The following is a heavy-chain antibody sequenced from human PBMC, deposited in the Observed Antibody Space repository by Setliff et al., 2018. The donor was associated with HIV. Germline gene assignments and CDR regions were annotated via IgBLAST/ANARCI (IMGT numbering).Heavy chain of an antibody. CDR1: GGSFSGYY. CDR2: INHSGTT. CDR3: ARGPIRYSSGVRWFLGVESWYSGIGY. Sequence: SETLSLTCAVYGGSFSGYYWSWIRQPPGKGLEWIGEINHSGTTNYNPSLESRVTMLIDMSKNQLSLKLSSVTAADTAVYFCARGPIRYSSGVRWFLGVESWYSGIGYWGQGTRVTVSS. J-gene: IGHJ4*02. V-gene: IGHV4-34*01. D-gene: IGHD2-15*01.